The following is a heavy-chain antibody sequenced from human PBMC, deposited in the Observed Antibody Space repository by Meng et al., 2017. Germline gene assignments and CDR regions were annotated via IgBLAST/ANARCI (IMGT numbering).Heavy chain of an antibody. V-gene: IGHV1-18*01. CDR3: ARGGSRYYGDYNWYFDL. CDR1: GYTFTCYG. D-gene: IGHD4-17*01. J-gene: IGHJ2*01. Sequence: QGPLVQAGAEVEKPGASVKVSCKASGYTFTCYGISWVRQAPGQGLEWMGWISAYNGNTNYAQKLQGRVTMTTDTSTSTAYMELRSLRSDDTAVYYCARGGSRYYGDYNWYFDLWGRGTLVTVSS. CDR2: ISAYNGNT.